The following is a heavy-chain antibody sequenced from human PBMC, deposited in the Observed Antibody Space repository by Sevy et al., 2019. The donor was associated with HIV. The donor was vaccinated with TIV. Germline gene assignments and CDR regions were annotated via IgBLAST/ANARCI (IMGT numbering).Heavy chain of an antibody. D-gene: IGHD2-21*02. CDR1: GFTFSSYS. CDR3: ARVLHIVVVTANNDAFDI. CDR2: ITSRSSYI. V-gene: IGHV3-21*01. Sequence: GGSLRLSCAASGFTFSSYSMNWVRQAPGKGLEWVSSITSRSSYIYYADSVKGRFTISRDNAKNSLYLQMNSLRAEDTAVYYCARVLHIVVVTANNDAFDIWGQGTMVTVSS. J-gene: IGHJ3*02.